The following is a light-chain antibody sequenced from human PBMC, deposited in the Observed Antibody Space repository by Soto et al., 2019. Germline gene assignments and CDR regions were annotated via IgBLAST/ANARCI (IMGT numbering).Light chain of an antibody. CDR1: QSVSNNY. Sequence: EVVLTQSPGTLSLSPGESATVSCRASQSVSNNYVAWYQQKPGQAPRLLIFGSSDRATGIPDRFSGSGSGTDFTLTISRREPEDFAVYFCQQYGSSPPHTFGQGTNLEIK. J-gene: IGKJ2*01. V-gene: IGKV3-20*01. CDR3: QQYGSSPPHT. CDR2: GSS.